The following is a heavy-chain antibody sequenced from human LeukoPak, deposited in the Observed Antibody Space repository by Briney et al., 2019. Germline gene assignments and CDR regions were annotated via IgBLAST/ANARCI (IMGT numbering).Heavy chain of an antibody. CDR3: ARELERLGWFDP. V-gene: IGHV1-69*04. CDR1: GCTFSSYT. D-gene: IGHD1-1*01. Sequence: AASVKVSCKASGCTFSSYTISWVRQAPGQGREWMGRIIPILGIANYAQKFQGRVTITADKSTSTAYMELSSLRSEDTAVYYCARELERLGWFDPWGQGTLVTVSS. J-gene: IGHJ5*02. CDR2: IIPILGIA.